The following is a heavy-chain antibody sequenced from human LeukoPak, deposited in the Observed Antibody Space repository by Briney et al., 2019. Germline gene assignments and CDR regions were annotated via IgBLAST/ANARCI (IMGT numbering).Heavy chain of an antibody. J-gene: IGHJ6*02. Sequence: ASVKVSCKASGYTFTSYDINWVRQATGQGLEWMGWVNPNSGNTGYAQKFQGRVTMTRNTSISTAYMELSSLRSEDTAVYYCARGLSGITIFGVVIIRGMDVWGQGTTVTVSS. D-gene: IGHD3-3*01. V-gene: IGHV1-8*01. CDR1: GYTFTSYD. CDR2: VNPNSGNT. CDR3: ARGLSGITIFGVVIIRGMDV.